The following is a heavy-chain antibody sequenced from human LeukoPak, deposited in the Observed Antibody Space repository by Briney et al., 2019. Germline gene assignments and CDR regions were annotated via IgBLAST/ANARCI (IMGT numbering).Heavy chain of an antibody. CDR2: IKSKTEGGTT. J-gene: IGHJ4*02. CDR3: TTDLSNILTGYYSFDY. D-gene: IGHD3-9*01. CDR1: GFTFSNAW. Sequence: GGSLRLSCAASGFTFSNAWMSWVRQAAGKGLEWVGRIKSKTEGGTTDYAAPVKGRFTISRDDSKNTLYLQMNSLKTEDTAVYYCTTDLSNILTGYYSFDYWGQGTLVTVSS. V-gene: IGHV3-15*01.